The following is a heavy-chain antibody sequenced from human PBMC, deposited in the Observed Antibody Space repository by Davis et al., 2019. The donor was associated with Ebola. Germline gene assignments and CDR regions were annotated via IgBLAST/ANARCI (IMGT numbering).Heavy chain of an antibody. Sequence: SETLSLTCTVSGGSISSYYWSWIRQPPGKGLEWIGYIYYSGSTYYNPSLKSRVTISVDTSKNQFSLKLSSVTAADTAVYYCARLPGYCTNGVCYTGEIDYWGQGTLVTVSS. CDR1: GGSISSYY. CDR2: IYYSGST. D-gene: IGHD2-8*01. CDR3: ARLPGYCTNGVCYTGEIDY. J-gene: IGHJ4*02. V-gene: IGHV4-59*04.